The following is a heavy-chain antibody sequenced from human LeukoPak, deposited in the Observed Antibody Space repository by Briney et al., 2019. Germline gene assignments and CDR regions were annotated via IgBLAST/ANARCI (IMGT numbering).Heavy chain of an antibody. J-gene: IGHJ4*02. CDR2: ISGSGGST. V-gene: IGHV3-23*01. D-gene: IGHD3-16*02. CDR1: GFTFSSYA. CDR3: AKDREITFGGVIVHFDY. Sequence: GGSLRLSCAASGFTFSSYAMSWVRQAPGEGLEWVSAISGSGGSTYYADSVKGRFTISRDNSKNTLYLQMNSLRAEDTAVYYCAKDREITFGGVIVHFDYWGQGTLVTVSS.